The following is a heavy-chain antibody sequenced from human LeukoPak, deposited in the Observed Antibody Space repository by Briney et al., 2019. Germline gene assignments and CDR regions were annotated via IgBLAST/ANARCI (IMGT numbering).Heavy chain of an antibody. J-gene: IGHJ4*02. CDR3: AARRAYYFDY. CDR1: VDSISNYY. Sequence: SETLSLTCTVSVDSISNYYWSWIRQPPGKGLEWIGYIYYTGSTNYNPSFKSRVTISVDTSKNQFSLELSSVTAADTAVYYCAARRAYYFDYWGQGTLVTVSS. CDR2: IYYTGST. V-gene: IGHV4-59*01.